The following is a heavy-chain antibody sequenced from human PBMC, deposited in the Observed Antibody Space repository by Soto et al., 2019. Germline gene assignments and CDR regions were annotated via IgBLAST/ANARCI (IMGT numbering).Heavy chain of an antibody. J-gene: IGHJ5*02. Sequence: QVQLVQSGAEVKKPGASVKVSCKASGYTFSNYGLSWVRQAPGQGLEWMGWINPYSGNTKYIQKLQGRVTLTTDTSTSTPYMELRNLRSDDTAVYYCARVNPSQYRRWDNWFDPWGQGTLVTVSS. CDR1: GYTFSNYG. D-gene: IGHD1-26*01. V-gene: IGHV1-18*04. CDR2: INPYSGNT. CDR3: ARVNPSQYRRWDNWFDP.